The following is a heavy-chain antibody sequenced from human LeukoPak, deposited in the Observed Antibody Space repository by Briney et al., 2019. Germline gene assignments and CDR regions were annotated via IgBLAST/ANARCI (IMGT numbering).Heavy chain of an antibody. CDR2: INHSGST. J-gene: IGHJ3*02. V-gene: IGHV4-34*01. Sequence: SETLSLTCAVYGGSFSGYYWSWIRQPPGKGLEWIGEINHSGSTNYNPSLKSRVTISVDTSKNQFSLKLSSVTAADTAVYYCATGYSIWGAFDIWGQGTMVTVSS. D-gene: IGHD6-13*01. CDR1: GGSFSGYY. CDR3: ATGYSIWGAFDI.